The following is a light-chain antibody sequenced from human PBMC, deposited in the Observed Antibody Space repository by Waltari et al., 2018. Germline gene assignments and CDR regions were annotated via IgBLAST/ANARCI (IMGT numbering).Light chain of an antibody. Sequence: QSVLTQPPSVSAAPGQTVNISCSGSISNIGSNFVSWYQQFPGTAPKLLISDNSQRPSGIPDRFSGSKSGTSATLGITGLQTGDEADYYCGTWDNSLNGGVFGGGTKLAVL. CDR2: DNS. CDR3: GTWDNSLNGGV. J-gene: IGLJ2*01. V-gene: IGLV1-51*01. CDR1: ISNIGSNF.